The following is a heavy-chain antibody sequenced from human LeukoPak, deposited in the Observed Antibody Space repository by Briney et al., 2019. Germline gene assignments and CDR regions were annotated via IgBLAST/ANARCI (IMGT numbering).Heavy chain of an antibody. CDR1: GDSISSSAFY. J-gene: IGHJ4*02. CDR2: IYNSGST. Sequence: PSETLSLTCTVSGDSISSSAFYWGWIRQPPGKGLEWIGSIYNSGSTYYNSSLKSRVTMSLDTSKNHFSLKLSSVTAADTAMYYCVRDRYWGQGTLVTVSS. V-gene: IGHV4-39*07. CDR3: VRDRY.